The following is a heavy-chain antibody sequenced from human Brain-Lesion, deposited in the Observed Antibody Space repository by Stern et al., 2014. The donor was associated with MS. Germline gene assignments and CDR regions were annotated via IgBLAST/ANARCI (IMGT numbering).Heavy chain of an antibody. CDR2: IYWDVDK. CDR3: ARRGSPNHGGYYFDY. J-gene: IGHJ4*02. Sequence: QITLKESAPTLERPTQTPTLTCTFSGISLTITGEAVAWIRQPPGKALEWLSLIYWDVDKVYRPSLKRRLPVTKDTSHHQGHLTMTNMDPVDAGTYYCARRGSPNHGGYYFDYWGQGILVAVSS. CDR1: GISLTITGEA. V-gene: IGHV2-5*02. D-gene: IGHD2-8*01.